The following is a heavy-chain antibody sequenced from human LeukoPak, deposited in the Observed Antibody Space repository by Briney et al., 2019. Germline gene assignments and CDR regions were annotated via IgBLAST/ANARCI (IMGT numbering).Heavy chain of an antibody. J-gene: IGHJ4*02. V-gene: IGHV4-59*01. D-gene: IGHD3-16*01. Sequence: SETLSLTCTVSGGSISSYYWSWIRQPPGKGLEWIGYIYCSGSTNYNPSLKSRVTISVDTSKNQFSLKLSSVTAADTAVYYCARGGAHSPFDYWGQGTLVTVSS. CDR3: ARGGAHSPFDY. CDR1: GGSISSYY. CDR2: IYCSGST.